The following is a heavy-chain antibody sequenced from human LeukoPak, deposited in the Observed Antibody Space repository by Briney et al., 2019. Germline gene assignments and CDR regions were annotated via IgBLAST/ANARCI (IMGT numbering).Heavy chain of an antibody. J-gene: IGHJ5*02. D-gene: IGHD2-2*01. V-gene: IGHV3-23*01. Sequence: GGSLRLSCSASGFSISSDTMSWVRQAPGKGLEWVSVISAGGDNTYYADSVKGRFTISRDNSKNTLYLQMNSLRVEETAVYYCAKGGVVPAATSWFDPWGQGTLVTVSS. CDR2: ISAGGDNT. CDR1: GFSISSDT. CDR3: AKGGVVPAATSWFDP.